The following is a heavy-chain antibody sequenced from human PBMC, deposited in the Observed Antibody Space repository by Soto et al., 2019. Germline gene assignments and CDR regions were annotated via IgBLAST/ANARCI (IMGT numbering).Heavy chain of an antibody. V-gene: IGHV3-11*06. CDR2: ISSSSSYT. J-gene: IGHJ6*02. CDR3: AREFWSGSYTDYYGMDV. D-gene: IGHD3-3*01. Sequence: LRLSCAASGFSFSDYYMSWIRQAPGKGLEWVSYISSSSSYTHYADSVAGRFTISRDNAKKSLYLQMNSLRADDTAVYYCAREFWSGSYTDYYGMDVWGQGTTVTVSS. CDR1: GFSFSDYY.